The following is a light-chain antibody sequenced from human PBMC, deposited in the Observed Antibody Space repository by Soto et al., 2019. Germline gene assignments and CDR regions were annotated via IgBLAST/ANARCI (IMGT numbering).Light chain of an antibody. J-gene: IGKJ4*01. Sequence: EIVLTQSPGTVSLSPGERATLSCRASQSVNNNYLSWYQHRPGQAPRLLIYGSXXXXXXXXXXFSGSGSGTDFTLTISRLEPEDFAVYYCQQYGSSPPITFGGGTKV. CDR1: QSVNNNY. CDR3: QQYGSSPPIT. V-gene: IGKV3-20*01. CDR2: GSX.